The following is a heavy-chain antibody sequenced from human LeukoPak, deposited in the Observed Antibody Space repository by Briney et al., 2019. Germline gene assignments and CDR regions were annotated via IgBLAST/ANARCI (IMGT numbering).Heavy chain of an antibody. CDR1: GVSIRSNY. Sequence: SETLSLTCTVSGVSIRSNYWSWIRQPPGKGLEWIGYVFYSGYTTYNPSLKSRVTISVDTSKNQFSLKLRSVTAADTAVYYCAADTAMVTGYFDLWGRGTLVTVSS. CDR2: VFYSGYT. D-gene: IGHD5-18*01. V-gene: IGHV4-59*01. J-gene: IGHJ2*01. CDR3: AADTAMVTGYFDL.